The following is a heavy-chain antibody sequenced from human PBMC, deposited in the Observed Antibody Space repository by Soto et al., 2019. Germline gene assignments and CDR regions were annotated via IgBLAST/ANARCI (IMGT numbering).Heavy chain of an antibody. J-gene: IGHJ4*02. CDR3: ARPARQDTVAGNY. Sequence: QLHLQESGPGLVKPSETLSLTCTVSGGSISSSSYYWGWIRQPPGKGLEWIGSIYYTGITHYNPSLRSRATISIDTSKNQFSLNLNSVTARDTAVYYCARPARQDTVAGNYWGQGTLVTVSS. CDR1: GGSISSSSYY. CDR2: IYYTGIT. D-gene: IGHD6-19*01. V-gene: IGHV4-39*01.